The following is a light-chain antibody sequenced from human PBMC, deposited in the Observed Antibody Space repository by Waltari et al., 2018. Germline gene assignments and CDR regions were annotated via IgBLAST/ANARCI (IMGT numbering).Light chain of an antibody. Sequence: DIQVTQSPSSLSASVGDRVTITCRASQNINKWLAWYQQKPGKAPNLLISKTSALESGVPARFSGSGSGTVFTLTINNLQPDDSAAYYCQQYYSSPLSFAGGTKVEIE. CDR2: KTS. CDR3: QQYYSSPLS. J-gene: IGKJ4*01. V-gene: IGKV1-5*03. CDR1: QNINKW.